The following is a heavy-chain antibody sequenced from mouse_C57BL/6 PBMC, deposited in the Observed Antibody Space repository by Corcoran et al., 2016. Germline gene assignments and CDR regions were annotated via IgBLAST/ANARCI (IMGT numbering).Heavy chain of an antibody. J-gene: IGHJ3*01. D-gene: IGHD2-3*01. CDR3: ARDGVYDGSPFAY. Sequence: QVQLQQSGAELVKPGASVKISCKASGYAFSSYWMNWVKQRPGKGLEWIGQIYPGDGDTNYNGKFKGKATLTADKSSSTAYMQLSSLTSEDSAVYFCARDGVYDGSPFAYWGQGTLVTVSA. CDR2: IYPGDGDT. V-gene: IGHV1-80*01. CDR1: GYAFSSYW.